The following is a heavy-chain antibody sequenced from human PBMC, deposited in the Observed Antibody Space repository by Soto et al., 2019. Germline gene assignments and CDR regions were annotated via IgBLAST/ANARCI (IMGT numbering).Heavy chain of an antibody. D-gene: IGHD2-2*03. CDR2: ISGSGGST. V-gene: IGHV3-23*01. Sequence: EVQLLESGGGLVQPGGSLRLSCAASGFTFSSYAMSWVRQAPGKGLEWVSAISGSGGSTYYADSVKGRFTISRDNSKNTLYLLMYSLRAEDTAVYYCAKNEIGYSDSWTFDYWGQGTLVTVSS. CDR3: AKNEIGYSDSWTFDY. CDR1: GFTFSSYA. J-gene: IGHJ4*02.